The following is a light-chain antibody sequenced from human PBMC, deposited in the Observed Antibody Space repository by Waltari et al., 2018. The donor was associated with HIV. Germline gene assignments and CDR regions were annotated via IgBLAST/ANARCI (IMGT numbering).Light chain of an antibody. CDR3: AAWEDSLSGLWV. CDR1: SSNIGSNF. V-gene: IGLV1-47*01. Sequence: QSVLSQPPSASGTPGQRVTISCSGSSSNIGSNFVYWYQQFPGTAPKLLIYRNNQRPSGVPDRFSGSKSGTSASLAISGLRSEDEAEYYCAAWEDSLSGLWVFGGRTKLTVL. CDR2: RNN. J-gene: IGLJ3*02.